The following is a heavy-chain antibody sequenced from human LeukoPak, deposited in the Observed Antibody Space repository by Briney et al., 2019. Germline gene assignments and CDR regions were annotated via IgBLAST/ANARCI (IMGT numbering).Heavy chain of an antibody. Sequence: PGGSLRLSCAASGFTFDDYTMHWVRQAPEKGLEWVSLISWDGGRKYYADSVKGRCTISRDNSKDSLHLQMNSLRTEDTALYYCVKDIGSSISSAVFDYWGQGTLVTVSS. CDR2: ISWDGGRK. V-gene: IGHV3-43*01. CDR3: VKDIGSSISSAVFDY. CDR1: GFTFDDYT. J-gene: IGHJ4*02. D-gene: IGHD2-2*01.